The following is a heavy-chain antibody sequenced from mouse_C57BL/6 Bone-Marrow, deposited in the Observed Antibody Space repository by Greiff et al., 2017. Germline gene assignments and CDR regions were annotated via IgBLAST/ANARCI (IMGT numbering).Heavy chain of an antibody. J-gene: IGHJ4*01. V-gene: IGHV1-5*01. CDR3: TRGGIYDGYYGGVDY. CDR1: GYTFTSYW. D-gene: IGHD2-3*01. CDR2: IYPGNSDT. Sequence: EVQLQQSGTVLARPGASVKMSCKTSGYTFTSYWMHWEKQRPGQGLEWIGAIYPGNSDTSYNQKFKGKAKLTAVTSASTAYMERSSLTNEDSAVYYCTRGGIYDGYYGGVDYWGQGTSVTVSS.